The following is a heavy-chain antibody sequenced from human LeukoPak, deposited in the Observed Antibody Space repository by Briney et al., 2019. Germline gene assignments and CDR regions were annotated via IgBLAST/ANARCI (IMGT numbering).Heavy chain of an antibody. D-gene: IGHD2-15*01. V-gene: IGHV4-39*07. CDR3: ARRYCSGGSCYSERGAFDI. CDR2: IYYSGST. Sequence: SETLSLTCTVSGGSISSSSYYWGWIRQPPGKGLEWIGRIYYSGSTYYNPSGKSRFTISVDTSKNRFSLKLSSVTAADTAVYYCARRYCSGGSCYSERGAFDIWGQGTMVTVSS. J-gene: IGHJ3*02. CDR1: GGSISSSSYY.